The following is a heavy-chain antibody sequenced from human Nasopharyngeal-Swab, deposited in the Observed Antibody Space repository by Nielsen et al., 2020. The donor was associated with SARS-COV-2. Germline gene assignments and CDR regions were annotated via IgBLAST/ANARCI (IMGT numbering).Heavy chain of an antibody. Sequence: GESLEIYCAVSGFTFSAYALSWVRAAPGKGLEWVSGVSVSGGNTYYADSVAGRFTISRDNSNSRLFLQINSLRAEDTAVYYCARASWGLSVFDRWGQGTLVTVSS. CDR2: VSVSGGNT. V-gene: IGHV3-23*01. CDR3: ARASWGLSVFDR. D-gene: IGHD3-16*01. CDR1: GFTFSAYA. J-gene: IGHJ4*02.